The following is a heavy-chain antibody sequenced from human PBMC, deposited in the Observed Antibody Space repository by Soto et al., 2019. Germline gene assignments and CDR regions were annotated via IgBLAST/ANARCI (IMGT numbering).Heavy chain of an antibody. CDR1: GYSFTSYW. CDR3: ARQGVDCSSTSCYYYYYGMDV. J-gene: IGHJ6*02. CDR2: IYPGDSDT. V-gene: IGHV5-51*01. D-gene: IGHD2-2*01. Sequence: GESLNISCKGSGYSFTSYWIGWVRQMPGKGLEWMGIIYPGDSDTRYSPSFQGQVTISADKSISTAYLQWSSLKASDTAMYYCARQGVDCSSTSCYYYYYGMDVWGQGTTVTVS.